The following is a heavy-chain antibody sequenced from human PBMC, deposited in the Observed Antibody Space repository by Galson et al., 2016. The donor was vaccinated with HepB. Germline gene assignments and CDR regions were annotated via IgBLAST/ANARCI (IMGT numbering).Heavy chain of an antibody. D-gene: IGHD5-18*01. CDR2: ITSGGTT. CDR3: AKRPYSYGWHYGMDV. V-gene: IGHV3-53*01. Sequence: SLRLSCAASGFTFSTAWMTWVRQAPGKGLEWVSGITSGGTTYYADSVKGRFTIPRDNSKNILYLQLKSLRDEDTAVYYCAKRPYSYGWHYGMDVWGQGTTVTVSS. CDR1: GFTFSTAW. J-gene: IGHJ6*02.